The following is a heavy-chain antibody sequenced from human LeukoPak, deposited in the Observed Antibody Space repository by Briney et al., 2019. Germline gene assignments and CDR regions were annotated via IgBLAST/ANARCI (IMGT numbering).Heavy chain of an antibody. V-gene: IGHV1-69*02. CDR3: ARGEYYDILTGYYNVSAFDI. D-gene: IGHD3-9*01. J-gene: IGHJ3*02. CDR2: IIPILGIA. Sequence: GSSVKVSCKASGGTFSSYTISWVRQAPGQGLEWMGRIIPILGIANYAQKFQGRVTITADKSTSTAYMELSSLRSEDTAVYYCARGEYYDILTGYYNVSAFDIWGQGTMVTVSS. CDR1: GGTFSSYT.